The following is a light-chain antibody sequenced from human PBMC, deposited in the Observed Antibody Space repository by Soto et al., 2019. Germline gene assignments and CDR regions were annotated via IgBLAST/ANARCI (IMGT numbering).Light chain of an antibody. Sequence: DIQMTQSPSSLSASVGDRVTITCRASQSIFNYLNWYQQKPGKAPKLLIYAASSLQSGVPSRFSGSGSGTDFTLTISSLQPADFATYYWQQSYSNPTFGQGTKLEIK. CDR1: QSIFNY. J-gene: IGKJ2*01. CDR2: AAS. CDR3: QQSYSNPT. V-gene: IGKV1-39*01.